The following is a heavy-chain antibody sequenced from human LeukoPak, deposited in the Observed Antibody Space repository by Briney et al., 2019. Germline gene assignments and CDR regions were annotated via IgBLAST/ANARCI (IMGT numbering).Heavy chain of an antibody. V-gene: IGHV1-2*02. Sequence: GASVKVSCKASGGTFSSYAISWVRQAPGQGLEWMGGINPNSGDTNYAQKFQGRVTMTRDTSISTAYMELSGLRSDDTAVYYCARESVRFLEWLLSGGGFDYWGQGTLVTVSS. CDR1: GGTFSSYA. D-gene: IGHD3-3*01. CDR2: INPNSGDT. J-gene: IGHJ4*02. CDR3: ARESVRFLEWLLSGGGFDY.